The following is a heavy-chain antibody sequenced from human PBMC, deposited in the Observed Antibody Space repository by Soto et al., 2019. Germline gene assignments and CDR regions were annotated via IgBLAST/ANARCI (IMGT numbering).Heavy chain of an antibody. CDR1: GGTFSSYA. J-gene: IGHJ6*02. V-gene: IGHV1-69*01. D-gene: IGHD2-2*01. Sequence: QVQLVQSGAEVKKPGSSVKVSCKASGGTFSSYAISWVRQAPGQGLEWMGGIIPIFGTANYAQKFQGRVTITADESTSTAYMELRSLRSEDTAVYYCARAPAPYCSSTSGYPYYYYYGMDVWGQGTTVTVSS. CDR2: IIPIFGTA. CDR3: ARAPAPYCSSTSGYPYYYYYGMDV.